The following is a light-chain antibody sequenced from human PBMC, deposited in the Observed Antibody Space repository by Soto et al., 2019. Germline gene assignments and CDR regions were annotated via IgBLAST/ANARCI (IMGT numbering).Light chain of an antibody. CDR1: QNIYSF. J-gene: IGKJ2*01. V-gene: IGKV1-39*01. CDR3: QHSYILPYT. CDR2: AAS. Sequence: DIQMTQSPSSLSSSVGDRVTITCRASQNIYSFLNWYQQKPGTAPKLLTYAASNLQRGVPSKFSGSGSGTDFTLTISSLQPEDFATYYCQHSYILPYTVGQGTKLEI.